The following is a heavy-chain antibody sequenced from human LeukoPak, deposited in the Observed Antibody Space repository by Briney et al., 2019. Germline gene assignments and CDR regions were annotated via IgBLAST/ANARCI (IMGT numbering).Heavy chain of an antibody. Sequence: SQTLSLTCDISGDRVSSNIAAWNWLRQSPSRGLEWLGRTYYRSKWYNDYEASVKGRISINPDTSKNQFSLHLNSVTPEDTAVYYCAREGGYGRLGEYWGQGTLVTVSS. D-gene: IGHD5-12*01. CDR1: GDRVSSNIAA. V-gene: IGHV6-1*01. CDR2: TYYRSKWYN. CDR3: AREGGYGRLGEY. J-gene: IGHJ4*02.